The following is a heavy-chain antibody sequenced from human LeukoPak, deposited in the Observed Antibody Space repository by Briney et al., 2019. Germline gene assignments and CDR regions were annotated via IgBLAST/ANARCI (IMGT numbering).Heavy chain of an antibody. Sequence: GGSLRLSCAASGFTFSSYTMNWVRQAPGKGLEWISYIRTSEGVKSYADSVKGRFTISTDNAKDSLYLQMNSLRAEDTAVYYCARDRVYAFDIWGQGTMVTVSP. J-gene: IGHJ3*02. CDR1: GFTFSSYT. V-gene: IGHV3-48*01. CDR2: IRTSEGVK. CDR3: ARDRVYAFDI.